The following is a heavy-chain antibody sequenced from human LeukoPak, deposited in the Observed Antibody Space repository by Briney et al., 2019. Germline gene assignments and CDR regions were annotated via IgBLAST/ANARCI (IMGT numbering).Heavy chain of an antibody. Sequence: ASVKVSCKASGYTFTYHYIHLVRQAPGQGLEWMGIINPSNGNTNCAQRVQGRVTMTRDTSTSTVYMELSSLGSEDTAVYYCARESDNGKDFDCWGQGTLVTVSS. CDR1: GYTFTYHY. J-gene: IGHJ4*02. CDR2: INPSNGNT. D-gene: IGHD2-8*01. CDR3: ARESDNGKDFDC. V-gene: IGHV1-46*01.